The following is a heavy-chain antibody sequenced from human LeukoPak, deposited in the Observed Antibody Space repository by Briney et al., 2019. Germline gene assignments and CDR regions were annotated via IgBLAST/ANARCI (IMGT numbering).Heavy chain of an antibody. Sequence: ASVKVSCKASGYTFTSYYMHWVRQAPGQGLEWMGIINPSGGSTSYAQKFQGRVTMTRDTSTSTVYMELSSLRSEDTAVYYCARGGGGYCSSTSCYTGRVFAPFDPWGQGTLVTVSS. CDR3: ARGGGGYCSSTSCYTGRVFAPFDP. V-gene: IGHV1-46*01. CDR2: INPSGGST. D-gene: IGHD2-2*02. J-gene: IGHJ5*02. CDR1: GYTFTSYY.